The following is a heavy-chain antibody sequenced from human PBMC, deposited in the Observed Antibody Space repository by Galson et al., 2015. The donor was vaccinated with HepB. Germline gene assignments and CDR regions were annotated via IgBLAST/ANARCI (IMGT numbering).Heavy chain of an antibody. D-gene: IGHD3-16*01. V-gene: IGHV3-9*01. CDR2: ISWNSGRI. J-gene: IGHJ4*02. Sequence: SLRLSCAASGFTFDDYAMHWVRQAPGKGLEWVSGISWNSGRIGYADSVKGRFTISRDNSKNTLYLQMNSLRAEDTAVYYCARDWGGEGTPFDYWGQGTLVTVSS. CDR3: ARDWGGEGTPFDY. CDR1: GFTFDDYA.